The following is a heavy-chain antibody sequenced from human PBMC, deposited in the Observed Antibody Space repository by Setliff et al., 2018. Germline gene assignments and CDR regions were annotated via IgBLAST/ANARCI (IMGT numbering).Heavy chain of an antibody. D-gene: IGHD4-17*01. J-gene: IGHJ4*02. Sequence: PGESLKISCKGSGYSFSTFSIGWVRQMPGRGLEWMGVIFPTNSKVTYSPSFQGQVTISADNSFSTAYLQWSSLKASDTAMYFCATAMVTTEFDYWGQGTLVTVSS. CDR3: ATAMVTTEFDY. V-gene: IGHV5-51*01. CDR1: GYSFSTFS. CDR2: IFPTNSKV.